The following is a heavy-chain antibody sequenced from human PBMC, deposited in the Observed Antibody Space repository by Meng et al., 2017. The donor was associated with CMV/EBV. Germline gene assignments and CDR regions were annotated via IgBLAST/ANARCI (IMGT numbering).Heavy chain of an antibody. V-gene: IGHV3-7*01. CDR1: GFTFSSYW. D-gene: IGHD3-22*01. Sequence: GGSLRLSCAASGFTFSSYWMSWVRQAPGKGLERVANIKQDGSEKYYVDSVKGRFTISRDNAKNSLYLQMNSLRAEDTAVYYCARDELYYYDSSGYKFDYWGQGTLVTVSS. J-gene: IGHJ4*02. CDR3: ARDELYYYDSSGYKFDY. CDR2: IKQDGSEK.